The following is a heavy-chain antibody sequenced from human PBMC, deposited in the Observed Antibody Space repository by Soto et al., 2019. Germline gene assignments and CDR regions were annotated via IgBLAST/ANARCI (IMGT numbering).Heavy chain of an antibody. CDR1: GFSISTAYY. Sequence: SETLSLTCAVSGFSISTAYYWGWVRQPPGKGLEWIGSIYRSVNTYSNPSLQSRFAISIDASKNQFSLNLNSVTAADTATYYCVRDRGIRLWSIDFWCPGTLV. CDR3: VRDRGIRLWSIDF. D-gene: IGHD3-10*01. V-gene: IGHV4-38-2*02. J-gene: IGHJ4*02. CDR2: IYRSVNT.